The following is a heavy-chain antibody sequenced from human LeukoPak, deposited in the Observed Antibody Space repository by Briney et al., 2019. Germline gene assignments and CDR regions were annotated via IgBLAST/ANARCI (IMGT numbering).Heavy chain of an antibody. D-gene: IGHD4-11*01. J-gene: IGHJ6*02. CDR1: GYTFTGYY. CDR2: INPNSGGT. CDR3: ARDLKSGNYGLGYYYGMDV. Sequence: ASVKVSCKASGYTFTGYYMHWVRQAPGQGLEWMGWINPNSGGTNYAQKFQGRVTMTRDTSISTVYMELSRLRSDDTAVYYCARDLKSGNYGLGYYYGMDVWGQGTTVTVSS. V-gene: IGHV1-2*02.